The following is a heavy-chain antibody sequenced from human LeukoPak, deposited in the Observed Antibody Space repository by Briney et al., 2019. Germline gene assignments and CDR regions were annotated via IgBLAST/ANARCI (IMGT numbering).Heavy chain of an antibody. D-gene: IGHD3-3*01. Sequence: LVKVSCKASGGTFSSDTISWVRQAPGQGLEWMGRIIPILGIANYAQKFQGRVTITADKSTSTAYMELSSLRSEDTAVYYCARVFWSGHDAFDIWGQGTMVTFSS. CDR3: ARVFWSGHDAFDI. CDR2: IIPILGIA. J-gene: IGHJ3*02. CDR1: GGTFSSDT. V-gene: IGHV1-69*02.